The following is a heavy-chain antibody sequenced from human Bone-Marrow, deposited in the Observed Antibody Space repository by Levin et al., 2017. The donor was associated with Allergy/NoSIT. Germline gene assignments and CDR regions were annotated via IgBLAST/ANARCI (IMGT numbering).Heavy chain of an antibody. CDR3: ARGRGGNRYDYVWGSYRPTPYYYYGMDV. CDR2: INHSGST. J-gene: IGHJ6*02. V-gene: IGHV4-34*01. D-gene: IGHD3-16*02. Sequence: SETLSLTCAVYGGSFSGYYWSWIRQPPGKGLEWIGEINHSGSTNYNPSLKSRVTISVDTSKNQFSLKLSSVTAADTAVYYCARGRGGNRYDYVWGSYRPTPYYYYGMDVWGQGTTVTVSS. CDR1: GGSFSGYY.